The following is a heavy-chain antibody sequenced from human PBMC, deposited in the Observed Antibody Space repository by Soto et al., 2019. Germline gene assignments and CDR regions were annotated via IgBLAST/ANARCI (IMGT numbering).Heavy chain of an antibody. V-gene: IGHV4-31*03. CDR2: IDYIGST. J-gene: IGHJ5*02. CDR1: GGSISSGGYY. CDR3: ARTPTP. Sequence: QVQLQESGPGLVKPSQTLSLTCTVSGGSISSGGYYWSWIRLHPGKGLEWIGYIDYIGSTYSNPSLKMRLTISVYTSKNQCSLKLSSVTAADTAVYYCARTPTPWGQGTLVTVSS.